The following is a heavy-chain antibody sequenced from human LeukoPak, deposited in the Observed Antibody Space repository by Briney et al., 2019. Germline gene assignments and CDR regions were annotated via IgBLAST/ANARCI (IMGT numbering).Heavy chain of an antibody. V-gene: IGHV3-7*01. CDR3: ARAPGFGFWSGYFDY. D-gene: IGHD3-3*01. Sequence: GGSLRLSCAASGFTFSSYSMSWVRQAPGKGLEWVANIKQDGSEKYYVDSVKGRFTISRDNAKNSLYLQMNSLRAEDTAVYYCARAPGFGFWSGYFDYWGQGTLVTVSS. CDR1: GFTFSSYS. CDR2: IKQDGSEK. J-gene: IGHJ4*02.